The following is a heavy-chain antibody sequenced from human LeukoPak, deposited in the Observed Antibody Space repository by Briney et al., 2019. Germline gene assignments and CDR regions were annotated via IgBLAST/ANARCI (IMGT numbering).Heavy chain of an antibody. D-gene: IGHD4-17*01. CDR2: IDPNSGGT. CDR3: ARGGYGDYYYYYYMDV. CDR1: GYTFTGYY. J-gene: IGHJ6*03. Sequence: ASVKVSCKASGYTFTGYYMHWVRQAPGQGLEWMGWIDPNSGGTNYAQKFQGRVTMTRDTSISTAYMELSRLRSEDTAVYYCARGGYGDYYYYYYMDVWGKGTTVTVSS. V-gene: IGHV1-2*02.